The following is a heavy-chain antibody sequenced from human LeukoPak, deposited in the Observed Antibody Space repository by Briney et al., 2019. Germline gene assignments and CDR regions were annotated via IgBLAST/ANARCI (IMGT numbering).Heavy chain of an antibody. D-gene: IGHD3-22*01. Sequence: GGSLRLSCAASGFTFSSYAMSWVRQARGKGLEWVSAISGSGGSTYYADSVKGRFTISRDNSKNTLYLQMNSLRAEDTAVYYCAKDPNYYDSSAHAYWGRGTLVTVSS. CDR3: AKDPNYYDSSAHAY. J-gene: IGHJ1*01. CDR1: GFTFSSYA. CDR2: ISGSGGST. V-gene: IGHV3-23*01.